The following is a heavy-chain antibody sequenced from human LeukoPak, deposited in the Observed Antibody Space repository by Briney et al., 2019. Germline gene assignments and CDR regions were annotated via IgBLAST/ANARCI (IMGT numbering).Heavy chain of an antibody. D-gene: IGHD3-9*01. CDR3: ARDSYFDWSPTD. V-gene: IGHV3-30-3*01. J-gene: IGHJ4*02. CDR1: GFTFSSYA. CDR2: ISYDGSNK. Sequence: GGSLRLSCAASGFTFSSYAMHWVRQAPGKGLEWVAVISYDGSNKYYADSVKGRFTISRDNSKNTLYLQMNSLRAEDTAVYCCARDSYFDWSPTDWGQGTLVTVSS.